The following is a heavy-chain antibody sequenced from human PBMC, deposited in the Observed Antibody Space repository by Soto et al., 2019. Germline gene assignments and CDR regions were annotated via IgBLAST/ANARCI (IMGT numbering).Heavy chain of an antibody. J-gene: IGHJ4*02. CDR1: GFTLSTYT. CDR3: AKDRQPDGIWTFDY. D-gene: IGHD3-9*01. Sequence: GGSLRLSCAASGFTLSTYTMNWVRQAPGKGLEWVSGIIQNGETYYTGSVKGRFTISRDNSKNMVYLQMDSLRADDTALYYCAKDRQPDGIWTFDYWGQGTVVTVSS. CDR2: IIQNGET. V-gene: IGHV3-23*01.